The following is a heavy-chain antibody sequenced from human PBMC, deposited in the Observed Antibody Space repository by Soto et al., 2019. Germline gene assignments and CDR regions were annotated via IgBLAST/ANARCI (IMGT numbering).Heavy chain of an antibody. D-gene: IGHD4-4*01. CDR2: IYYSGST. CDR3: ARQLTTTSRSALNNWFDP. Sequence: SETLSLTCTVSGGSISSGDYYWSWIRQPPGKGLEWIGYIYYSGSTYYNPSLKSRVTISVDTSKNQFSLKLSSVTAADTAVYYCARQLTTTSRSALNNWFDPWGQGTLVTVSS. J-gene: IGHJ5*02. CDR1: GGSISSGDYY. V-gene: IGHV4-30-4*01.